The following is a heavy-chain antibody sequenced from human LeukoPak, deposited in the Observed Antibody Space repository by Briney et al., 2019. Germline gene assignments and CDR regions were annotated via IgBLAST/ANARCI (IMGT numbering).Heavy chain of an antibody. CDR2: ISSSSTTI. CDR3: AKDLLRLGEFPYYFDY. CDR1: GFTFSSYA. J-gene: IGHJ4*02. V-gene: IGHV3-48*01. D-gene: IGHD3-16*01. Sequence: PGGSLRLSCAASGFTFSSYAMSWVRQAPGKGLEWVSYISSSSTTIYYADSVKGRFTISRDNAKNTLYLQMNSLRAEDTAVYYCAKDLLRLGEFPYYFDYWGQGTLVTVSS.